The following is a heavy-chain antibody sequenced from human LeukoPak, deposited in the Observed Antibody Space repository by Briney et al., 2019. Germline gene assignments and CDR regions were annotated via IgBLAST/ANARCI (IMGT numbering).Heavy chain of an antibody. CDR1: RCTFSSYA. CDR3: VTSTGYFSTWGAFDI. Sequence: ASVKVSCKASRCTFSSYAISWVRQAPGQGLEWMAWINLRSGGTNYAQRFQGRVTMTRDTSISTAYMELSSLRSDDTAIYYCVTSTGYFSTWGAFDIWGQGTMVTVSS. CDR2: INLRSGGT. V-gene: IGHV1-2*02. J-gene: IGHJ3*02. D-gene: IGHD2-15*01.